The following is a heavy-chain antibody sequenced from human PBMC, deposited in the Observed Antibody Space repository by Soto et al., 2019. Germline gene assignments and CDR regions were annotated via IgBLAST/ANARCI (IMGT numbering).Heavy chain of an antibody. CDR3: ARLPARSNWDDAFDI. CDR2: IYYSGST. D-gene: IGHD7-27*01. J-gene: IGHJ3*02. V-gene: IGHV4-59*08. Sequence: SETLSLTCTVSGGSISSYYWSWIRQPPGKGLEWIGYIYYSGSTNYNPSLKSRVTISVDTSKNQFSLKLSSVTAADTAVYYCARLPARSNWDDAFDIWGQGTMVTVSS. CDR1: GGSISSYY.